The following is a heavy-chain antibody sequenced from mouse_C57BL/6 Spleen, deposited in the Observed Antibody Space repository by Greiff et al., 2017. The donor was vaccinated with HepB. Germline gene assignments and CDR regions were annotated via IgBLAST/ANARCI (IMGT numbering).Heavy chain of an antibody. Sequence: EVQLQQSGPELVKPGASVKISCKASGYTFTDYYMNWVKQSHGKSLEWIGDINPNNGGTSYNQKFKGKATLTVDKSSSTAYMELRSLTSEDSAVYYCAPGGWFAYWGQGTLVTVSA. CDR3: APGGWFAY. CDR1: GYTFTDYY. CDR2: INPNNGGT. J-gene: IGHJ3*01. V-gene: IGHV1-26*01.